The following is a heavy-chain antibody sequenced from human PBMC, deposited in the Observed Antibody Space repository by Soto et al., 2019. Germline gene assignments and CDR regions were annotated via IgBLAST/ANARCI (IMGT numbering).Heavy chain of an antibody. CDR3: ARQQWLVLGY. J-gene: IGHJ4*02. V-gene: IGHV4-34*01. CDR2: INHSGST. CDR1: GGSFSGNY. Sequence: QVQLRQWGAGLLKPSETLSLTCAVYGGSFSGNYWSWIRQPPGKGLEWIGEINHSGSTNYNPSLKSRVTISVDTSKNQFSLKLSSVTAADTAVYYCARQQWLVLGYWGQGTLVTVSS. D-gene: IGHD6-19*01.